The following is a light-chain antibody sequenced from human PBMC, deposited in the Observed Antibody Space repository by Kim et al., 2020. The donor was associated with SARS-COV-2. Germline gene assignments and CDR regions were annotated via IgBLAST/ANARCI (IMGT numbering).Light chain of an antibody. CDR1: RLGDKY. CDR3: QAWDSSTAGV. V-gene: IGLV3-1*01. CDR2: QDT. Sequence: VSPGQTASITCSGDRLGDKYVCWYQQKSGQSPVLVMYQDTKRPSGIPERFSGSNSGNTATLTISETQAMDDADYYCQAWDSSTAGVFGTGTKVTVL. J-gene: IGLJ1*01.